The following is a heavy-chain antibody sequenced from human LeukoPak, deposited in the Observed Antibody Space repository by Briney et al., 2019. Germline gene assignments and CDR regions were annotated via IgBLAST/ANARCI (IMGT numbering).Heavy chain of an antibody. CDR1: GGSISSYY. CDR3: ARASGIQDMYYFDY. J-gene: IGHJ4*02. CDR2: IYYSGST. V-gene: IGHV4-59*01. Sequence: SETLSLTCTVSGGSISSYYWGWIRQPPGKGREWIGYIYYSGSTNYNPSLKSRVTISVDTSKNQFSLKLSSVTAADTAVYYCARASGIQDMYYFDYWGQGTLVTVSS. D-gene: IGHD1-26*01.